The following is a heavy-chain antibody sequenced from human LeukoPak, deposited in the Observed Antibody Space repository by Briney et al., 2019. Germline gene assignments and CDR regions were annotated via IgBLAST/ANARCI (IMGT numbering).Heavy chain of an antibody. CDR2: IYHSGNT. V-gene: IGHV4-31*03. CDR3: ATFPVYYYYMDV. Sequence: SVTLSLTCTVSGGSISSGGYYWNWIRQHPGKGLEWIGYIYHSGNTDYNPSLKSRVTMSVDTSKNQFSLKLSSVTAADTAVYYCATFPVYYYYMDVWGKGTTATVSS. J-gene: IGHJ6*03. CDR1: GGSISSGGYY. D-gene: IGHD2-21*01.